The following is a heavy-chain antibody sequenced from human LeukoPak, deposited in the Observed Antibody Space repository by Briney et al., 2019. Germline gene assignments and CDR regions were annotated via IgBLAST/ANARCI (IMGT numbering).Heavy chain of an antibody. Sequence: GGSLRLSCAASGFTFSSYAMSWVREAPGKGLEWVSALSGRGGSTYYAASVKGRFTLSRDNAKNALYLQMNSLRAEDTAVYDWAKDRYDILTGNDYWGQGTLVTVSS. CDR2: LSGRGGST. J-gene: IGHJ4*02. V-gene: IGHV3-23*01. D-gene: IGHD3-9*01. CDR3: AKDRYDILTGNDY. CDR1: GFTFSSYA.